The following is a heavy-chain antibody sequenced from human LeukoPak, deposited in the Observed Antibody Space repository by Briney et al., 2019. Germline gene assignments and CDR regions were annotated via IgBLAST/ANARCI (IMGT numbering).Heavy chain of an antibody. Sequence: GGYLRLSCAASGFTFGSSAMSWVRQAPGKGPEWVSTFSRSGPDTYYADSVKGRFTIFRDNSKNTLYLQMNSLRAEDTAVYYCAKGSLGSWYYFDYWGRGTLVTVSS. CDR3: AKGSLGSWYYFDY. V-gene: IGHV3-23*01. J-gene: IGHJ4*02. CDR2: FSRSGPDT. D-gene: IGHD6-13*01. CDR1: GFTFGSSA.